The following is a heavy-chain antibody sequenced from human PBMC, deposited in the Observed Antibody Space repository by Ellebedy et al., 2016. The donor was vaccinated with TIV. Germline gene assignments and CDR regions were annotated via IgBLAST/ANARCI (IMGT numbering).Heavy chain of an antibody. J-gene: IGHJ4*02. CDR1: GFTFSTPW. Sequence: GESLKISCAVSGFTFSTPWMSWVRQAPGQGLEWVANMNGDGNERYYVDSVEGRFTISRDNTRNSLYLQMNSLRADDTAVYYCTKDGSGTMNFWGQGTLVTVSS. D-gene: IGHD1-1*01. CDR2: MNGDGNER. CDR3: TKDGSGTMNF. V-gene: IGHV3-7*01.